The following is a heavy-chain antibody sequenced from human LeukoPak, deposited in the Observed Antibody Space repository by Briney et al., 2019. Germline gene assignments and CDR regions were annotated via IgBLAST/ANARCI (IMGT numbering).Heavy chain of an antibody. Sequence: SETLSLTCTVSGGSISSSSYYWGWIRQPPGKGLEWIGSIYYSGSTYYNPSLKSRVAIPVDTSKNQFSLELSSVTAADTAVYYCARFRGLRPTILRVDYYYYYMDVWGKGATVTVSS. D-gene: IGHD3-3*01. J-gene: IGHJ6*03. CDR3: ARFRGLRPTILRVDYYYYYMDV. CDR2: IYYSGST. V-gene: IGHV4-39*07. CDR1: GGSISSSSYY.